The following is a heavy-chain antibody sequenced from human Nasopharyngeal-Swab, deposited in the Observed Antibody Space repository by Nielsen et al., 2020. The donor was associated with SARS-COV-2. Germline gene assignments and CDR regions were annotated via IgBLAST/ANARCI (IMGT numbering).Heavy chain of an antibody. CDR3: ARTYSGSYYFDY. V-gene: IGHV5-51*01. Sequence: KVSCKGSGYSFTSSWIGWVRQMPGKGLEWMGIIYPGDSDTIYSPSFQGQVTISADKSISTAYLQWSSLKASDTAMYYCARTYSGSYYFDYWGQGTLVTVSS. CDR2: IYPGDSDT. CDR1: GYSFTSSW. J-gene: IGHJ4*02. D-gene: IGHD1-26*01.